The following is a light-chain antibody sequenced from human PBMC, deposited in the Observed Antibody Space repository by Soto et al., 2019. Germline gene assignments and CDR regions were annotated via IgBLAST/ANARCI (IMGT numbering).Light chain of an antibody. Sequence: QSVLTQPASVSGSPGQSITISCTGTSSDVGGYNYVSWYQQHPGKAPKLMIYDVSNRPSGVSNRFSGSKSGNTASLTISGLQAEDKADYYCSSYTSSSTGVFGTGTKVTVL. CDR2: DVS. J-gene: IGLJ1*01. V-gene: IGLV2-14*01. CDR3: SSYTSSSTGV. CDR1: SSDVGGYNY.